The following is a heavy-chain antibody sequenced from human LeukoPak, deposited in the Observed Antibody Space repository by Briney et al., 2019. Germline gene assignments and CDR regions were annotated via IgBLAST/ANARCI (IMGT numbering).Heavy chain of an antibody. CDR3: ARGRRTAVVTPDY. CDR2: INSDGSST. Sequence: PGGSLRLSCAASGFTFSSYWMHWVRQAPGKGLVWVSRINSDGSSTSYADSVKGRFTISRDNAKNTLYLQMNSLRAEDTAVYYCARGRRTAVVTPDYWGQGTLVTVSS. D-gene: IGHD4-23*01. CDR1: GFTFSSYW. V-gene: IGHV3-74*01. J-gene: IGHJ4*02.